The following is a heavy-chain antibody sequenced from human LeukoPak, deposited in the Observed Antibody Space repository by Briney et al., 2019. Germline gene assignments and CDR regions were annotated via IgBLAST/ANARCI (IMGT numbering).Heavy chain of an antibody. V-gene: IGHV4-61*02. Sequence: PSQTLSLTCTVSGGSISSGSYYWSWIRQPAGKGLEWIGRIYTYESPNYNPSLKSRVTISVDTSKNQFSLKLSSVTAADTAVYYCARDLAVLGYFHFDYWGQGTLVTVSS. CDR2: IYTYESP. D-gene: IGHD3-22*01. CDR1: GGSISSGSYY. J-gene: IGHJ4*02. CDR3: ARDLAVLGYFHFDY.